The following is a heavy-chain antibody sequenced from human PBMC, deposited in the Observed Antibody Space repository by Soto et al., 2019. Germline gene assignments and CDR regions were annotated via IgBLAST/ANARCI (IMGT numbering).Heavy chain of an antibody. V-gene: IGHV4-59*01. Sequence: SETLSLTCTVSGGSISSYYWSWIRQPPGKGLEWIGYIYYSGSTNYNPSLKSRVTISVDTSKNQFSLKLSSVTAADTAVYYCARGAYYDFWSSYSYYYYYMDVWGKGTTVTVSS. CDR3: ARGAYYDFWSSYSYYYYYMDV. CDR1: GGSISSYY. J-gene: IGHJ6*03. CDR2: IYYSGST. D-gene: IGHD3-3*01.